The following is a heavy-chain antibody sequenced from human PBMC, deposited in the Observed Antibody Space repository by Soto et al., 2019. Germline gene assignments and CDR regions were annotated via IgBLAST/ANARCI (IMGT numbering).Heavy chain of an antibody. V-gene: IGHV1-3*01. Sequence: QVPLVQSGAEVKKPGASVKVSCKASGYTFTRYALQWVRQAPGQGLEWMAWINGDNDNTVYSEKFQGRVTVTRDTSASTVYMELGSLTSEDTAVYYCARSFGLNIDYWGQGTLVTVSS. CDR1: GYTFTRYA. CDR3: ARSFGLNIDY. D-gene: IGHD3-3*01. CDR2: INGDNDNT. J-gene: IGHJ4*02.